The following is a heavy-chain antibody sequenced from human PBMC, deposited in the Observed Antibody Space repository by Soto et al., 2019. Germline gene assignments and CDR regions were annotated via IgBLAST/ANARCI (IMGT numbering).Heavy chain of an antibody. CDR3: ARDGSDSYGLDV. Sequence: PPETLSLTCTSSGGSIISYYWRWIRQSAGKGLEWIGRIYNGGNTQYNPSLKSRVTMSADTSKNQFSLRLNSVTAADTAVYYCARDGSDSYGLDVWGQGTTVTVSS. V-gene: IGHV4-4*07. D-gene: IGHD3-10*01. CDR2: IYNGGNT. J-gene: IGHJ6*02. CDR1: GGSIISYY.